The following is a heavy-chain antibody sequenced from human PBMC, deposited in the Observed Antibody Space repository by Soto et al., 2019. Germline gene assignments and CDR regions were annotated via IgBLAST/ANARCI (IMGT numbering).Heavy chain of an antibody. Sequence: EVQLLESGGGLVQPGGSLRLSCAASGFTFSSYAMSWVRQAPGTGLGWVAAISGRGGSTYYADAVKGRFTISRDNSKNTLYLQMNSLRAEDTAVYYCAKGLVDFDYWGQGTLVTVSS. CDR2: ISGRGGST. V-gene: IGHV3-23*01. CDR3: AKGLVDFDY. CDR1: GFTFSSYA. D-gene: IGHD2-8*02. J-gene: IGHJ4*02.